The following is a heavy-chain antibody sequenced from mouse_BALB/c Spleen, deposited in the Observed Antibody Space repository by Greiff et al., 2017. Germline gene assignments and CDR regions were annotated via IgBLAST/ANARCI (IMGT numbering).Heavy chain of an antibody. J-gene: IGHJ4*01. V-gene: IGHV5-9*03. CDR3: AKEVTGLFIDY. Sequence: EVKVVESGGGLVKPGGSLKLSCAASGFTFSSYTMSWVRQTPEKRLEWVATISSGGGNTYYPDSVKGRFTISRDNAKNNLYLQMSSLRSEDTALYYCAKEVTGLFIDYWGQGTSVTVSS. CDR1: GFTFSSYT. D-gene: IGHD4-1*01. CDR2: ISSGGGNT.